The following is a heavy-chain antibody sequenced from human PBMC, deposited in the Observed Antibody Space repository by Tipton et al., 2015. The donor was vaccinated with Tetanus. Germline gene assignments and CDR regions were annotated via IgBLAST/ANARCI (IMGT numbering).Heavy chain of an antibody. Sequence: AASGFTFSSYGMHWVRQAPGKGLEWVAVIWYDGSNKYYAGSVKGRFTISRDNSKNTLYLQMNSLRAEDTAVYYCARDYYDSSAQGDYWGQGTLVTVSS. CDR1: GFTFSSYG. CDR3: ARDYYDSSAQGDY. J-gene: IGHJ4*02. CDR2: IWYDGSNK. D-gene: IGHD3-22*01. V-gene: IGHV3-33*01.